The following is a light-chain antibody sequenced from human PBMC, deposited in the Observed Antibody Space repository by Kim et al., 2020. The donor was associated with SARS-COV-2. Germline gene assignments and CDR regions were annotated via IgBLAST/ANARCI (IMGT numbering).Light chain of an antibody. CDR2: GDT. CDR3: QSYDSSLSAVV. J-gene: IGLJ2*01. Sequence: QRVTISCTGRSSNIGAGYDVHWYQQLPGTAPNLLIYGDTNRPSGVPDRLSGSKSGTSASLAITGLQAEDEADYYCQSYDSSLSAVVFGGGTKVTVL. V-gene: IGLV1-40*01. CDR1: SSNIGAGYD.